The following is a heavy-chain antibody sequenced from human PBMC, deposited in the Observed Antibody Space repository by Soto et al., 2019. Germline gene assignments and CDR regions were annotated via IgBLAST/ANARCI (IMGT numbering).Heavy chain of an antibody. V-gene: IGHV3-30-3*01. CDR1: GFSLTSFT. Sequence: QEHLVESGGGVVQPGKSLRLSCTASGFSLTSFTVHWVRQAPGKGLEWVTLISYDGSKKDYIDSVKGRFTISRDNFKNAVYMEIDNHRPDDTAVYFCAIGRHLGMTGLDFYYGLDVWGQGTTVTVSS. CDR3: AIGRHLGMTGLDFYYGLDV. D-gene: IGHD7-27*01. CDR2: ISYDGSKK. J-gene: IGHJ6*02.